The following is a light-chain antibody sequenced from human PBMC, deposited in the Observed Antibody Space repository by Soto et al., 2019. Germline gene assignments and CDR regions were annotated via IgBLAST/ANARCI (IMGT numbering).Light chain of an antibody. Sequence: DIQMTQSPSSLSASVRDSVTITCRASQNISNYLNWYQQKPGRAPKILIYAASTLQSGVPSRFNGSGSGTDFTLTITALQSEDSATYYCHQNFNYPRTFGQGTKVDIK. CDR3: HQNFNYPRT. V-gene: IGKV1-39*01. J-gene: IGKJ1*01. CDR2: AAS. CDR1: QNISNY.